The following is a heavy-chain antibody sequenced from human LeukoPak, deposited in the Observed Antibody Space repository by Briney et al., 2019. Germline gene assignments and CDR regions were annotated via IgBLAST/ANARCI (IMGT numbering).Heavy chain of an antibody. CDR2: INYSGST. CDR1: GGSFSGYY. CDR3: AREGAYSNTRMNWFDP. D-gene: IGHD3-16*01. Sequence: SETLSLTCAVYGGSFSGYYWMWLPQPPGKGLEGIGEINYSGSTNYNHSLKSRVTMSVDTSKNQFSLKLSSVTAADTAVYYCAREGAYSNTRMNWFDPWGQGTLVTVSS. V-gene: IGHV4-34*01. J-gene: IGHJ5*02.